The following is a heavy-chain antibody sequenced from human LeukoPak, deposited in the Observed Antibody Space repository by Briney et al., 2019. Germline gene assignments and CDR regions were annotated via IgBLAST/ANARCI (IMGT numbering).Heavy chain of an antibody. D-gene: IGHD2-2*02. J-gene: IGHJ5*02. CDR2: IYYSGST. Sequence: PSETLSLTCTVSGGSISSSSYYWGWIRQPPGKGLEWIRSIYYSGSTYYNPSLKSRVTISVDTSKNQFSLKLSSVTAADTAVYYCAVVTGTVFAPNWSSTSCSTEGCNWFDPRGQGTLVTVSS. CDR1: GGSISSSSYY. V-gene: IGHV4-39*07. CDR3: AVVTGTVFAPNWSSTSCSTEGCNWFDP.